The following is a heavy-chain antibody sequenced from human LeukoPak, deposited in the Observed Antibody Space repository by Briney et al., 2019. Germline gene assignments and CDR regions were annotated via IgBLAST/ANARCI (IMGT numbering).Heavy chain of an antibody. D-gene: IGHD3-22*01. CDR3: ARGDYYDRRFDN. CDR1: GFTFSASW. J-gene: IGHJ4*02. Sequence: GGSLRLSCSASGFTFSASWMNWVRQAPGKGLEWVADIKQDGSEKYYVDSVKGCFTISRDNAKNSLYLHLNSLRAEDTAVYYCARGDYYDRRFDNWGQGTLVTVSS. V-gene: IGHV3-7*02. CDR2: IKQDGSEK.